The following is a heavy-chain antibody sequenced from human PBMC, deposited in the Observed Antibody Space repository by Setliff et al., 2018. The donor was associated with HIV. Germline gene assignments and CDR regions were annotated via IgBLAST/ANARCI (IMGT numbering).Heavy chain of an antibody. CDR3: ARGTYAYSSGWYVDY. D-gene: IGHD6-19*01. CDR2: IYYSGST. J-gene: IGHJ4*02. Sequence: PSETLSLTCTVSGGSVSSGSYYWSWIRQPPGKGLEWIGYIYYSGSTNYNPSLKSRVTISVDTSKNQFSLKLSSVTAADTAVYYCARGTYAYSSGWYVDYLGQGTLVTVSS. V-gene: IGHV4-61*01. CDR1: GGSVSSGSYY.